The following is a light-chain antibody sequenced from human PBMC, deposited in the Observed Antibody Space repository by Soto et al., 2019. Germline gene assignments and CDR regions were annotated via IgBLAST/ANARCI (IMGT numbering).Light chain of an antibody. CDR2: EVT. CDR1: SSDVGIYDF. V-gene: IGLV2-23*02. J-gene: IGLJ2*01. CDR3: CSYAGTATV. Sequence: QSALTQPASVSGSPGQSITISCTGTSSDVGIYDFVSWFQQYPGKAPKRIIYEVTKRPSGVSSRFSGSKSGNTASLIISGLQAEDEADYYCCSYAGTATVFGGGTKVTVL.